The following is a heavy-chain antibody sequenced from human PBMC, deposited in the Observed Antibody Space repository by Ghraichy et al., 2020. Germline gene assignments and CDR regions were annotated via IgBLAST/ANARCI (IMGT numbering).Heavy chain of an antibody. V-gene: IGHV3-21*01. Sequence: GGSLRLSCAASGFTFSSYSMNWVRQAPGKGLEWVSTISSSSSYIYYADSVKGRFTISRDNAKNSLYLQMNSLRAEDTAVYYCARERGGSYYEALDYWGQGTLVTVSS. CDR3: ARERGGSYYEALDY. CDR2: ISSSSSYI. J-gene: IGHJ4*02. CDR1: GFTFSSYS. D-gene: IGHD1-26*01.